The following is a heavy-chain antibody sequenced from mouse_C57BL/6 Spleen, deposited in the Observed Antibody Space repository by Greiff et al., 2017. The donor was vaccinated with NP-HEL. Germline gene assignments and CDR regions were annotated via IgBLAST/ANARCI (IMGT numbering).Heavy chain of an antibody. D-gene: IGHD2-4*01. CDR2: ISYDGSN. Sequence: DVQLQESGPGLVKPSQSLSLTCSVTGYSITSGYYWNWIRQFPGNKLEWMGYISYDGSNNYNPSLKNRISITRDTSKNQFFLKLNSVTTEDTATYYCARSTMITRYFDYWGQGTTLTVSS. CDR3: ARSTMITRYFDY. V-gene: IGHV3-6*01. CDR1: GYSITSGYY. J-gene: IGHJ2*01.